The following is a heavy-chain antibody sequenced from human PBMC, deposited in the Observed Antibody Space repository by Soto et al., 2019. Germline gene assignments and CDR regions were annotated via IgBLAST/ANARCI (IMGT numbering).Heavy chain of an antibody. CDR1: GGSISSGGYY. CDR2: IYYSGST. CDR3: ARILGYCSSTSCYADY. J-gene: IGHJ4*02. V-gene: IGHV4-31*03. Sequence: TSETLSLTYTVTGGSISSGGYYWSWIRQHPGKGLEWIGYIYYSGSTYYNPSLKSRVTISVDTSKNQFSLKLSSVTAADTAVYYCARILGYCSSTSCYADYWGQGTLVTVSS. D-gene: IGHD2-2*01.